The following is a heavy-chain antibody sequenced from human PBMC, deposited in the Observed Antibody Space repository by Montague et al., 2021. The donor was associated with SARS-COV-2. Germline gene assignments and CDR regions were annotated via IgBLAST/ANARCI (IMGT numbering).Heavy chain of an antibody. CDR2: IYYTGST. V-gene: IGHV4-59*12. CDR3: ARGRGYTGYDSD. D-gene: IGHD5-12*01. Sequence: SETRSLTCTVSGGSISSYYWSWIRQAPGKGLEWVGYIYYTGSTFYNPSLKSRLTMSVDTSQNQFSLRLISVTAADTAVYYCARGRGYTGYDSDWGQGTLVTVTS. CDR1: GGSISSYY. J-gene: IGHJ4*02.